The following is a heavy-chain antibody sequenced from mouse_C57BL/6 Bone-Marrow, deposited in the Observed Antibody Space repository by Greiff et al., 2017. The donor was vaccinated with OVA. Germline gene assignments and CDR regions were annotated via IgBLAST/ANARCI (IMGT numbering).Heavy chain of an antibody. V-gene: IGHV1-64*01. CDR2: IHPNSGST. J-gene: IGHJ2*01. CDR1: VYTFTSYW. CDR3: ARREIYYYGSSYSYFDY. D-gene: IGHD1-1*01. Sequence: QVQLKQPGAELVKPGASVKLSCKASVYTFTSYWMHWVKQRPGQGLEWIGMIHPNSGSTNYNEKFKSKATLTVDKSSSTAYMQLSSLTSEDSAVYYCARREIYYYGSSYSYFDYWGQGTTLTVSS.